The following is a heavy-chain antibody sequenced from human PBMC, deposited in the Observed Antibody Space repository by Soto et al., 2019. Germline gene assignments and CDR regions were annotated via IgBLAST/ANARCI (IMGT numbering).Heavy chain of an antibody. J-gene: IGHJ6*02. V-gene: IGHV1-2*04. Sequence: ASVKVSCKASGYTFTGYYMHWVRQAPGQGLEWMGWINPNSGGTNYAQKFQGWVTMTRDTSISTAYMELNRLRSDDTAVYYCARVRGYSYGRYYYYYGMDVWGQGTTVTVSS. CDR2: INPNSGGT. D-gene: IGHD5-18*01. CDR3: ARVRGYSYGRYYYYYGMDV. CDR1: GYTFTGYY.